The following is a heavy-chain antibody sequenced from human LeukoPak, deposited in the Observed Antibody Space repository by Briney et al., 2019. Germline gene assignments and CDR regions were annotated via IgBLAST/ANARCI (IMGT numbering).Heavy chain of an antibody. J-gene: IGHJ4*02. CDR1: GGVTFSGYF. Sequence: SETLSLTCSVSGGVTFSGYFWSWFRPAPGEGLEWIGEINHSGISHNNPSLKSRVTLFVDTSKKQFSLRLTSVTAADTAVYYCARGYRTASPRVDYWGQGTLVSVSS. V-gene: IGHV4-34*01. CDR3: ARGYRTASPRVDY. CDR2: INHSGIS. D-gene: IGHD5-12*01.